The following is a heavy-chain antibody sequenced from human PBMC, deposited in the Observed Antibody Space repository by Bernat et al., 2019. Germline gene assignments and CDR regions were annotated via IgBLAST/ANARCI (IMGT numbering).Heavy chain of an antibody. V-gene: IGHV4-34*01. CDR3: VRGGYCSGGNCYGNYYYMDV. D-gene: IGHD2-15*01. Sequence: QVQLQQWGAGLLKPSETLSLTCAVYGGSFSGYYWSWIRQPPGKGLEWIGEINHSGSANYNPSFKSRVTISEDTSKKQYSLKLRSVTAADTAVYYCVRGGYCSGGNCYGNYYYMDVWGKGTTVTVSS. J-gene: IGHJ6*03. CDR1: GGSFSGYY. CDR2: INHSGSA.